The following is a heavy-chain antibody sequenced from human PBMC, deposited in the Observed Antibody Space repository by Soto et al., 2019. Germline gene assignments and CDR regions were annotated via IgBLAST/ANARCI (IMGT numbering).Heavy chain of an antibody. CDR2: INHSGST. Sequence: SETLSLTCAVYGGSFSDYYWSWIRQHPGKGLEWIGEINHSGSTNYNPSLKSRVTISVDTSKNQFSLKLSSVTAADTAVYYCARDKTYYFDYWGQGTRVTVSS. V-gene: IGHV4-34*01. CDR3: ARDKTYYFDY. J-gene: IGHJ4*02. CDR1: GGSFSDYY.